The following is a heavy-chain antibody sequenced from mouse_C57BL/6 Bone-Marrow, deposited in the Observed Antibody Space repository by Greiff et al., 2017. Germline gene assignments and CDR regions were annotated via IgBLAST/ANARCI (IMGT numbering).Heavy chain of an antibody. V-gene: IGHV1-63*01. CDR2: IYPGGGYT. CDR3: ARGPNYFDY. Sequence: VKLQESGAELVRPGTSVKMSCKASGYTFTNYWIGWAKQRPGHGLEWIGDIYPGGGYTNYNEKFKGKATLTADKSSSTAYMQFSSLTSEDSAIYYCARGPNYFDYWGQGTTLTVSS. J-gene: IGHJ2*01. CDR1: GYTFTNYW.